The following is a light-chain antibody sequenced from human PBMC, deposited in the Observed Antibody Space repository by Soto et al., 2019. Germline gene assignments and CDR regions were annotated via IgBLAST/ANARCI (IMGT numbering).Light chain of an antibody. CDR3: QAWDSGPL. CDR2: QDR. V-gene: IGLV3-1*01. Sequence: SYELTQPPSVSVSPGQTASITCSGDKLGDKYAYWYQQKTGQSPVLVIYQDRKRPSGIPERFSGSNSGNTATLTISGTQAMDEADYYCQAWDSGPLFGGGTKLTVL. CDR1: KLGDKY. J-gene: IGLJ2*01.